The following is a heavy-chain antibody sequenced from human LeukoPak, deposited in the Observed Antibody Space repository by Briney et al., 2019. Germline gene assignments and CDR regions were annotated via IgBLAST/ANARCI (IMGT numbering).Heavy chain of an antibody. CDR2: IYYSGST. CDR3: ARIAAAGIDY. J-gene: IGHJ4*02. CDR1: GGSISSSSYY. D-gene: IGHD6-13*01. V-gene: IGHV4-39*07. Sequence: KTSETLSLTCTVSGGSISSSSYYWGWVRQPPGRGLEWIGSIYYSGSTYYNPSLKSRVTISVDASKNQFSLKLSSVTAADTAVYYCARIAAAGIDYWGQGTLVTVSS.